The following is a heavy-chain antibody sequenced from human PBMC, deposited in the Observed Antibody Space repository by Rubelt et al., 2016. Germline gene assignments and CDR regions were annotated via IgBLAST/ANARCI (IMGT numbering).Heavy chain of an antibody. CDR2: ISSSSSYI. Sequence: EVQLVESGGGLVQPGGSLRLSCAASGFTFTGYWMHWVRQAPGKGLEWVSSISSSSSYIYYADSVKGRFTISRDNAKNSLYLQMNSLRAEDTAVYYCARISSNHYYYGMDVWGQGTTVTVSS. CDR1: GFTFTGYW. D-gene: IGHD4-11*01. CDR3: ARISSNHYYYGMDV. V-gene: IGHV3-21*01. J-gene: IGHJ6*02.